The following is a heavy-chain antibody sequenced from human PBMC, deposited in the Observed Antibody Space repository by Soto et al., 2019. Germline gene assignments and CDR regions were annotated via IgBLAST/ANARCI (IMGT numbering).Heavy chain of an antibody. CDR3: VTRGSSGSYNGFDY. CDR2: ISAYNGNT. Sequence: ASVKVSCKASGYTFTSYGISWVRQAPGQGLEWMGWISAYNGNTNYAQKLQGRVTMTTDTSTSTAYMELRSLRSDDTAVYYCVTRGSSGSYNGFDYWGQGTLVTVSS. D-gene: IGHD1-26*01. CDR1: GYTFTSYG. J-gene: IGHJ4*02. V-gene: IGHV1-18*01.